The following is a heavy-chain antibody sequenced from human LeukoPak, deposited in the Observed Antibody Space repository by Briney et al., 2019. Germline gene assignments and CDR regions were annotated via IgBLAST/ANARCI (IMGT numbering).Heavy chain of an antibody. D-gene: IGHD3-22*01. V-gene: IGHV1-24*01. Sequence: ASVKVSCKVSGYTLTELSMHWVRRAPGKGLEWMGGFDPEDGETIYAQKFQGRVTLTEDTSTDTAYMELSSLRSEDTAVYYCATDRPGDYYDSSGYTFDYWGQGTLVTVSS. CDR1: GYTLTELS. J-gene: IGHJ4*02. CDR2: FDPEDGET. CDR3: ATDRPGDYYDSSGYTFDY.